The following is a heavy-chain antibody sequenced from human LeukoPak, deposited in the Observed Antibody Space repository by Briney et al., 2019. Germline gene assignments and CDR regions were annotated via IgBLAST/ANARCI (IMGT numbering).Heavy chain of an antibody. V-gene: IGHV3-23*01. CDR2: INPGGGT. Sequence: PGGSLRLSCVASGFTFRDYGMSWVRQAPGKGLEWVSGINPGGGTRYADSMKGRFTISRDNSKNTLYLQMSSLRAEDTALYLCAKDGLLLWGSYSDSWGQGTLVTVSS. CDR1: GFTFRDYG. CDR3: AKDGLLLWGSYSDS. D-gene: IGHD3-16*01. J-gene: IGHJ4*02.